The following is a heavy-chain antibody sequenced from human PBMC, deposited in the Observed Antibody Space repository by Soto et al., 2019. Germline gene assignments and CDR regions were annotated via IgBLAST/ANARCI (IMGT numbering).Heavy chain of an antibody. CDR3: ARGRWDRSGLYFDY. D-gene: IGHD6-19*01. CDR1: GFTVSSYA. J-gene: IGHJ4*02. Sequence: EVQVLESGGGLVQPGGSLRLSCAASGFTVSSYAMTWVRQAPGKGLEWVSVISSTDGDTYYADSVKGRFTISRDNSKNTLFLQMNSLRAEDTAVYYCARGRWDRSGLYFDYWGQGTLVTVSS. CDR2: ISSTDGDT. V-gene: IGHV3-23*01.